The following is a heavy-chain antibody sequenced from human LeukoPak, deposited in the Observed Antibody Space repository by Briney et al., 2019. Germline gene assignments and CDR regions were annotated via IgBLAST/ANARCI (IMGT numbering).Heavy chain of an antibody. V-gene: IGHV3-21*01. D-gene: IGHD3-22*01. CDR2: ISSSSSYI. J-gene: IGHJ3*02. CDR1: GFTFSSYS. Sequence: KSGGSLRLSCAASGFTFSSYSMNWVRQAPGKGLEWVASISSSSSYIYYADSVKGRFTISRDNAKNSLYLQMNSLRAEDTAVYYCASDETMIVVDTDAFDIWGQGTMVTVSS. CDR3: ASDETMIVVDTDAFDI.